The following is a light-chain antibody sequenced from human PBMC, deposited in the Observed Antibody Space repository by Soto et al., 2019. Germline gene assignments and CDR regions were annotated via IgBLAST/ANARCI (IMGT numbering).Light chain of an antibody. J-gene: IGLJ3*02. CDR2: DNN. V-gene: IGLV1-51*01. CDR1: SSNIGMYS. Sequence: QSVLTQPPSVSAAPGQKVTISCSGSSSNIGMYSVSWYQQLPGTAPKLLIYDNNKRPSGIPDRFSGSKSGTSATLDITGLQTGDEADYYCGTCDFTLSAGHWVFGGGTKVTVL. CDR3: GTCDFTLSAGHWV.